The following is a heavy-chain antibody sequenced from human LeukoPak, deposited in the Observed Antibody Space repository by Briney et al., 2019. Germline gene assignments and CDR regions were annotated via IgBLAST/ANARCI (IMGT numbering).Heavy chain of an antibody. Sequence: SETLSLTCTVSGDSITGYYWGWIRQPPGKGLEWIGNIYYTGNTYYNSSLKSRVTISLDTSKNQFSLKLSSVTAADTAVFYCARGKTKYSSSWYAWTWFDPWGQGTLVTVSS. CDR2: IYYTGNT. CDR1: GDSITGYY. D-gene: IGHD6-13*01. CDR3: ARGKTKYSSSWYAWTWFDP. J-gene: IGHJ5*02. V-gene: IGHV4-39*07.